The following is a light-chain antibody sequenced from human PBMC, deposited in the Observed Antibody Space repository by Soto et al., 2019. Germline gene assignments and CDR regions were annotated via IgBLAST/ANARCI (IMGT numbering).Light chain of an antibody. CDR2: KAS. J-gene: IGKJ1*01. CDR1: QSISSW. CDR3: QQYNTHWT. V-gene: IGKV1-5*03. Sequence: DIQMTQSPSTLSASVGDRVTITCRASQSISSWFAWYQPXPGKAPQFLIYKASSLESGAPSRFSGSGSGTEFILTISSLQPDYFATYYCQQYNTHWTFGQGTQVDIK.